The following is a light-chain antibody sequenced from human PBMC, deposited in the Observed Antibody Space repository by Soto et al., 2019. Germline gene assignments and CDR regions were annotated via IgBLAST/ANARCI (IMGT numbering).Light chain of an antibody. CDR3: QQYGSSPWT. CDR2: GAS. CDR1: QSVSSSY. V-gene: IGKV3-20*01. Sequence: EIVLTQSPGTLSLSPGERATLSCRASQSVSSSYLAWYQQKPGQAPRLLIYGASSRATGIPDRFSGSGSGTDFTLTISSVEPEDLAVYYCQQYGSSPWTFGQGPKVEIK. J-gene: IGKJ1*01.